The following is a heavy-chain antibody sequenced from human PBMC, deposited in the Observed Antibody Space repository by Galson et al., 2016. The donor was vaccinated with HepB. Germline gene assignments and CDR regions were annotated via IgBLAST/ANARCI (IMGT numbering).Heavy chain of an antibody. CDR1: GDSVSGSNVA. D-gene: IGHD1-7*01. CDR3: ARLIPDWNYGMDF. Sequence: CAISGDSVSGSNVAWTWIRQSPSRGLEWPGRTYYRSRWRYDYAASVSGRISITADASENQFTLHLSSVSPEDTAIYYCARLIPDWNYGMDFWGQGSLITVSS. J-gene: IGHJ4*02. CDR2: TYYRSRWRY. V-gene: IGHV6-1*01.